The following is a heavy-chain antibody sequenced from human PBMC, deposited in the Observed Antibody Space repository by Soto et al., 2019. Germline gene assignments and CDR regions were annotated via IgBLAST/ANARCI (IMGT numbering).Heavy chain of an antibody. J-gene: IGHJ6*04. V-gene: IGHV3-21*01. Sequence: EVQLVESGGGLVKPGGSLRLSCAASGLTFSSFSLNWVRQAPGRGLEWVSFILSSSGSIYYADSVKGRFTISRDNAKNSRYPEINNLNDDDIDVQSSNKVSGAHDGPRGLCCDEAGVWGKGNMVTVSP. CDR3: NKVSGAHDGPRGLCCDEAGV. D-gene: IGHD4-4*01. CDR1: GLTFSSFS. CDR2: ILSSSGSI.